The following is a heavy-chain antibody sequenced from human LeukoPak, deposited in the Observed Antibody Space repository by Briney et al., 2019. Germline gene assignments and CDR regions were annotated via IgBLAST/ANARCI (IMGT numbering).Heavy chain of an antibody. Sequence: ASVKVSCKASGYTFTGYYMHWVRQAPGQGLEWMGWINPNSGGANYAQKFQGRVTMTRDTSISTAYMELSRLRSDDTAVYYCARAYYNWNDGCLDYWGQGTLVTVSS. J-gene: IGHJ4*02. CDR3: ARAYYNWNDGCLDY. D-gene: IGHD1-1*01. CDR1: GYTFTGYY. CDR2: INPNSGGA. V-gene: IGHV1-2*02.